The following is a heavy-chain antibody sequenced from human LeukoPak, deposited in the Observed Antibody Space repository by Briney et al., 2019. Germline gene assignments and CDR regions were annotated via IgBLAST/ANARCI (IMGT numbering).Heavy chain of an antibody. D-gene: IGHD3-9*01. CDR2: ITGSGGGT. CDR3: AKWGDYDVLTGYYDPDY. CDR1: GLTFSNYA. J-gene: IGHJ4*02. V-gene: IGHV3-23*01. Sequence: DPGGPLSLSCAASGLTFSNYAMSSVREAPGKGLDWVSAITGSGGGTYYADSVKGRFTISRDNSKNTLYLQMNSLRAEDTAVYYCAKWGDYDVLTGYYDPDYWGQGTLVTVSS.